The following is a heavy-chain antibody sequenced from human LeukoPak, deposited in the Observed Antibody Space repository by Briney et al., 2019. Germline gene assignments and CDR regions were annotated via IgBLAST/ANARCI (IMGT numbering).Heavy chain of an antibody. CDR3: AREWLQLGFGY. J-gene: IGHJ4*02. CDR2: IYSGGST. CDR1: GFTVSSNY. V-gene: IGHV3-66*01. Sequence: PGGSLRLSCAASGFTVSSNYMSWVRQAPGKGLEWVSVIYSGGSTYYADSVKGRFTISRDNSKNTLYLQMNSLRAEDTAVYYCAREWLQLGFGYWGQGTPVTVSS. D-gene: IGHD5-24*01.